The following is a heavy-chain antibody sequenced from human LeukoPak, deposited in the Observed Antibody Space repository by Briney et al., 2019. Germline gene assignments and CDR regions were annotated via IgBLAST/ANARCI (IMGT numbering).Heavy chain of an antibody. CDR2: ISYDGSNE. CDR3: AKGPAPRLGEFSYHALVDY. D-gene: IGHD3-16*02. CDR1: GFTFNNYA. V-gene: IGHV3-30*18. Sequence: PGGSLRLSCAASGFTFNNYAMSWVRQAPGKGLEWVAFISYDGSNENIADSVKGRFIISRDNSKNTLYLQMNSLRAEDTAVYYCAKGPAPRLGEFSYHALVDYWGQGTLVTVSS. J-gene: IGHJ4*02.